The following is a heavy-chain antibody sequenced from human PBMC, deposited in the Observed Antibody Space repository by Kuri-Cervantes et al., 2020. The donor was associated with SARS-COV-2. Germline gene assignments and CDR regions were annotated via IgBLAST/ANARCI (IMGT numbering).Heavy chain of an antibody. Sequence: SETLSLTCTVSGYSISSVYYWGWIRQPPGKGLEWIGSISQSGSTYYNPSLKSRVTISVDTSKNQFSLRLSSVTAADTAVYYCARGVYYYGSGSYGRPYYYYGMDVWGQGTTVTVSS. CDR3: ARGVYYYGSGSYGRPYYYYGMDV. CDR2: ISQSGST. CDR1: GYSISSVYY. V-gene: IGHV4-38-2*02. D-gene: IGHD3-10*01. J-gene: IGHJ6*02.